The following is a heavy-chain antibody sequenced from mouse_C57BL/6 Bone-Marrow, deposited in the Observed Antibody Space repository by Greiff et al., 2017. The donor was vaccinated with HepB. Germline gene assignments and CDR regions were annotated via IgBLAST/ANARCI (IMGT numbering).Heavy chain of an antibody. Sequence: QVQLQQSGPELVKPGASVKLSCKASGYTFTSYDINWVKQRPGQGLEWIGWIHPRDGSTKYNEKFKGKATLTVDTSSSTAYMELHSLTSEDSAVYFCARWSYGSSYNFDVWGTGTTVTVSS. D-gene: IGHD1-1*01. CDR1: GYTFTSYD. V-gene: IGHV1-85*01. J-gene: IGHJ1*03. CDR2: IHPRDGST. CDR3: ARWSYGSSYNFDV.